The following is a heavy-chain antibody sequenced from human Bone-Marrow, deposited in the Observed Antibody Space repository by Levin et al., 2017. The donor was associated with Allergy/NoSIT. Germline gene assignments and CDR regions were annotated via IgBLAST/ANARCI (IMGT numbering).Heavy chain of an antibody. J-gene: IGHJ4*02. CDR3: AKWASSCGGDCYWFAPFDC. Sequence: GESLKISCAASGFTFNNYGLSWVRQAPGKGLEWVSAISGSCNNIYYADSVRGRFTISRDNSKNTLDLQLNSLTAEDTAVYYCAKWASSCGGDCYWFAPFDCWGQGALVTVSS. CDR2: ISGSCNNI. V-gene: IGHV3-23*01. D-gene: IGHD2-21*01. CDR1: GFTFNNYG.